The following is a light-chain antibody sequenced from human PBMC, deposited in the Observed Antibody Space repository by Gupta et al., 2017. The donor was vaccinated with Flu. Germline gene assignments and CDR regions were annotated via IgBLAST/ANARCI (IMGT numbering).Light chain of an antibody. CDR1: PSISRW. CDR2: EAY. V-gene: IGKV1-5*03. Sequence: DIQMTQSPSTLSASVGDRPTSTYRASPSISRWLAWYQQKPGKGPKLLVYEAYTLKNGVPSRFSGSGSGIVFSVTISRLQPDDFSTYYCQQDNTYPETFGQGTKVEIK. J-gene: IGKJ1*01. CDR3: QQDNTYPET.